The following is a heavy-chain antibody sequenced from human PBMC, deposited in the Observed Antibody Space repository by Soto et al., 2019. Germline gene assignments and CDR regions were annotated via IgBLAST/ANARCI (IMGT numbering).Heavy chain of an antibody. V-gene: IGHV4-30-4*01. CDR1: GGSISSGDYY. D-gene: IGHD2-2*01. Sequence: SETLSLTCTVSGGSISSGDYYWSWIRQPPGKGLEWIGYIYYSGSTYYNPSLKSRVTISVDTSKNQFSLKLSSVTAADTAVYYCARAGAYCISTSCYAGIYYYYGMDVWGQGTTVTVSS. CDR3: ARAGAYCISTSCYAGIYYYYGMDV. J-gene: IGHJ6*02. CDR2: IYYSGST.